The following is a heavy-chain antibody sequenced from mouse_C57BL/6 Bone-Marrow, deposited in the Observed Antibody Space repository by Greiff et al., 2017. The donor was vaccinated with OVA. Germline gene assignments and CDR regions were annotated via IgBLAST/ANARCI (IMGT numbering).Heavy chain of an antibody. D-gene: IGHD1-2*01. CDR1: GYTFTSYW. CDR2: IDPSDSYT. J-gene: IGHJ1*03. V-gene: IGHV1-59*01. CDR3: ASAGWGPYWYFDV. Sequence: QVQLQQPGAGLVRPGTSVKLSCKASGYTFTSYWMHWVKQRPGQGLEWIGVIDPSDSYTNYNQKFKGKATLTVDTSSSTAYMQLSSLTSEDSAVYYCASAGWGPYWYFDVWGTGTTVTVSA.